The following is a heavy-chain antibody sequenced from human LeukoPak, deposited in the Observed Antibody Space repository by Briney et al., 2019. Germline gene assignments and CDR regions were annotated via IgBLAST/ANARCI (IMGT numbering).Heavy chain of an antibody. J-gene: IGHJ2*01. V-gene: IGHV1-24*01. CDR1: GYTLTELS. D-gene: IGHD3-10*01. Sequence: ASVKVSCKVSGYTLTELSMHWVRQAPGKGLEWMGGFDAKDGETIYAQKFQGRVTMTEDTSTDTAYMELSSLRSEDTAVYYCATMPPLVRVGYWYFDLWGRGTLVTVSS. CDR3: ATMPPLVRVGYWYFDL. CDR2: FDAKDGET.